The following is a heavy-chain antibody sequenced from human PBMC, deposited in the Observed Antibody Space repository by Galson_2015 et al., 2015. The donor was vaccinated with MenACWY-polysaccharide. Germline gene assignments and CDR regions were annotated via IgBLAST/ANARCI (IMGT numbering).Heavy chain of an antibody. J-gene: IGHJ4*02. V-gene: IGHV3-23*01. Sequence: SLRLSCAASGSTFSIYDMSWVRQAPGKGLEWVSGIIGSGRITYYVDSVKGRFTISRDNSKNTLYLQMNRLRAEDTAVYFCTKDRSGSYFGDYWGQGILVTVSS. CDR2: IIGSGRIT. CDR1: GSTFSIYD. D-gene: IGHD1-26*01. CDR3: TKDRSGSYFGDY.